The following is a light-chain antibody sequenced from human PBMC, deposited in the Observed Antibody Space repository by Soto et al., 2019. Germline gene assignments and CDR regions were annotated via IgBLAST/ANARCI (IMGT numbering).Light chain of an antibody. Sequence: QSVLTQPPSASGTPGQRVTISCSESSSSIGSNYIYWYQQLPGTAPKLLIYRDSQRPSGVPDRFSGSKSGTSASLAISGLRSEDEADYYCTSFTTISTWVFGGGTKLTVL. CDR3: TSFTTISTWV. CDR1: SSSIGSNY. CDR2: RDS. J-gene: IGLJ3*02. V-gene: IGLV1-47*01.